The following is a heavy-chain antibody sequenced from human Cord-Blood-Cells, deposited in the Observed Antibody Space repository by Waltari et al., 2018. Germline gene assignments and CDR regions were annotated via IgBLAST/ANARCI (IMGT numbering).Heavy chain of an antibody. J-gene: IGHJ5*02. CDR1: GGSISSGSYY. Sequence: QVQLQESGPGLVKPSQTLSLTCTVSGGSISSGSYYWSWIRQPAGKGLEWIGYIYTSGSTNSNPPLKSRVTISVDTSKNQFSLKLSSVTAADTAVYYCARGGIAARPNWFDPWGQGTLVTVSS. D-gene: IGHD6-6*01. V-gene: IGHV4-61*09. CDR2: IYTSGST. CDR3: ARGGIAARPNWFDP.